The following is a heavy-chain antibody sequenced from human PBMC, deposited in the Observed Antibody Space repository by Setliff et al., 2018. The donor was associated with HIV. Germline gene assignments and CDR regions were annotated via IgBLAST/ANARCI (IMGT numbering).Heavy chain of an antibody. J-gene: IGHJ5*02. CDR3: ARDDRGRVRGVGPFDP. D-gene: IGHD3-10*01. CDR1: GYTFTSYG. V-gene: IGHV1-18*01. CDR2: INPYNGNT. Sequence: VASVKVSCKASGYTFTSYGISWVRQAPGQGLEWMGWINPYNGNTNYAQKLQGRVTMTTDTSTSTAYMDLRSLRSDDTAVYYCARDDRGRVRGVGPFDPWGQGTLVTVSS.